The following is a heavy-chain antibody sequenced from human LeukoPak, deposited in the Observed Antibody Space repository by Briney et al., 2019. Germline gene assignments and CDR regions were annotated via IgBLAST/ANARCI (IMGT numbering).Heavy chain of an antibody. CDR1: GYTFTGYY. CDR3: ARGEACSGGSCYSAGMMDV. D-gene: IGHD2-15*01. Sequence: ASVKVSCKTSGYTFTGYYMHWVRQAPGQGLEWMGWINPNSGGTNYVQKFQGRVTMTRDTSISTAYMELSGLRSDDTAVYYCARGEACSGGSCYSAGMMDVWGQGTTVTVSS. V-gene: IGHV1-2*02. CDR2: INPNSGGT. J-gene: IGHJ6*02.